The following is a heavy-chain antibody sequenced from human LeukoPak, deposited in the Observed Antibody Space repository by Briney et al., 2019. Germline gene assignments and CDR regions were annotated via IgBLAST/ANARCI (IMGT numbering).Heavy chain of an antibody. CDR3: VKDRGGTYYFVF. Sequence: GGSLILSCAASGFTFSSSGMHWVRQAPGKGLKWVTFIRYDGSTKSYADSVKGRFTISRDNSKNTLYPQMNSLRAEDTAVYYCVKDRGGTYYFVFWGQGTPVTVSS. D-gene: IGHD1-26*01. CDR1: GFTFSSSG. J-gene: IGHJ4*02. CDR2: IRYDGSTK. V-gene: IGHV3-30*02.